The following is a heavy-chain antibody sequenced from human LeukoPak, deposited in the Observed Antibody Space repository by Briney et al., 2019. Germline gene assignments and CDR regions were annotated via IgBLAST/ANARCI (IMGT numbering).Heavy chain of an antibody. D-gene: IGHD3-9*01. Sequence: ASVKVSCKASGGTFSSYAISWVRQAPGQGLEWMGGIIPIFGTANYAQKFQGRVTITTDESTSTAYMELSSLRSEDTAVYYCARVVGLGLDWFDYWGQGTLVTVSS. CDR3: ARVVGLGLDWFDY. J-gene: IGHJ4*02. V-gene: IGHV1-69*05. CDR1: GGTFSSYA. CDR2: IIPIFGTA.